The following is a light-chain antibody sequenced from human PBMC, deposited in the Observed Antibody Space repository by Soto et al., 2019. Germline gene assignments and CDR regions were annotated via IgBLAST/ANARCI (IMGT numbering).Light chain of an antibody. CDR1: QSVSSN. CDR2: GAS. CDR3: QHYNNWPPWT. V-gene: IGKV3-15*01. Sequence: EIVMTQSPATLSVSPGERVTLSCRASQSVSSNLAWYQQKLGQAPRLLIYGASTRATGIPARFSGSGSGTEFTLTISSLQSEDFAVYYCQHYNNWPPWTFGQGTKMDIK. J-gene: IGKJ1*01.